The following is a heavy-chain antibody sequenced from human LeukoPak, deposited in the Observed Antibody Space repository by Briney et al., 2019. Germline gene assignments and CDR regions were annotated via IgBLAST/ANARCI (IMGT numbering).Heavy chain of an antibody. CDR1: GFTFSSHA. J-gene: IGHJ4*02. Sequence: GGSLRLSCVASGFTFSSHAMGWVRQAPGKGREWLSTIGTSGSKTYYADSVRGRFTISRDNSKNTLYLQMNSLRAEDTAIYYCVKRDYSLAHFDFWGQGTLATVSS. CDR3: VKRDYSLAHFDF. D-gene: IGHD4-11*01. V-gene: IGHV3-23*01. CDR2: IGTSGSKT.